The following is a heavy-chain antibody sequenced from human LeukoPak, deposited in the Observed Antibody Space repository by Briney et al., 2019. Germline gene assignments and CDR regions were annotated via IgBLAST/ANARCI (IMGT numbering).Heavy chain of an antibody. D-gene: IGHD3-16*01. V-gene: IGHV4-31*03. Sequence: SETLSLTCTVSGGSISSGGYYWSWIRQHPGKGLEWIGYIYYSGSTYYNPSLKSRVTISVDTFKNQFSLKLSSVTAADTAVYYCARDSYDATESYFDYWGQGTLVTVSS. CDR3: ARDSYDATESYFDY. CDR2: IYYSGST. J-gene: IGHJ4*02. CDR1: GGSISSGGYY.